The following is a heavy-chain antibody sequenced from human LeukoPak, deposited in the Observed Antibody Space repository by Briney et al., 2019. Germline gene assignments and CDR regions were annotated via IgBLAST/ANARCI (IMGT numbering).Heavy chain of an antibody. D-gene: IGHD3-3*01. V-gene: IGHV3-23*01. J-gene: IGHJ4*02. CDR3: AKPQEADLWVPDY. CDR2: ISNNGGNT. Sequence: GGTLRLSCAASGFTFRSYGMSWVRQAPGKGLEWVSGISNNGGNTYYADSVKGRFTISRDNSKNTLYLEMNSLIPEDTALYYCAKPQEADLWVPDYWGQGTLVTVSS. CDR1: GFTFRSYG.